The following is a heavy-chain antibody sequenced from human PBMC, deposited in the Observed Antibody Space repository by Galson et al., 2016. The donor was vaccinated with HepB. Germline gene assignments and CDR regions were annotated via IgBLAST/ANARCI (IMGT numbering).Heavy chain of an antibody. CDR3: ARDIYEGAMDV. CDR2: IYSDGRT. V-gene: IGHV3-53*01. D-gene: IGHD5/OR15-5a*01. CDR1: EFTFGSYS. Sequence: SLRLSCAASEFTFGSYSMNWVRQAPGKGLEWVSSIYSDGRTYYADSVKGRFTISRDNSKNTLFLQMNGLRADDTAVYYCARDIYEGAMDVWGKGTTVTVSS. J-gene: IGHJ6*03.